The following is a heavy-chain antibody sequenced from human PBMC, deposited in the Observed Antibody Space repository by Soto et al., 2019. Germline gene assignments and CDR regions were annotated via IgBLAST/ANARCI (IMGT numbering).Heavy chain of an antibody. CDR2: IYYSGST. Sequence: QVQLQESGPGLLKPSQTLSLTCTVSGGSISSADYFWSWIRQPPGKGLEWIGYIYYSGSTYYNPSLKSRVIMSVDTSKNQFSLKLSSVTAADTAVYYCARGGEVGGDYGDFFEAFDIWGHGTMVSVSS. CDR3: ARGGEVGGDYGDFFEAFDI. D-gene: IGHD4-17*01. J-gene: IGHJ3*02. CDR1: GGSISSADYF. V-gene: IGHV4-30-4*01.